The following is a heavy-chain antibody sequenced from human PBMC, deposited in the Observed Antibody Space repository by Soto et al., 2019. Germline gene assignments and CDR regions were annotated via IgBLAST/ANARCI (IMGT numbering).Heavy chain of an antibody. Sequence: NPSETLSLTCTVSGGSISSGGYYWSWIRQHPGKGLEWIGYIYYSGSTNYNPSLKSRVTISVDTSKNQFSLKLSSVTAADTAVYYCARQSGGPRGYLGPKSEFDFWGQGTLVTVSS. V-gene: IGHV4-61*08. J-gene: IGHJ4*02. CDR2: IYYSGST. D-gene: IGHD2-2*03. CDR3: ARQSGGPRGYLGPKSEFDF. CDR1: GGSISSGGYY.